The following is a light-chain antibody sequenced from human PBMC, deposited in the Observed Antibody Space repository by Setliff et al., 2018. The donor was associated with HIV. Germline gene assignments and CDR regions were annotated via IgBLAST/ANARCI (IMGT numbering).Light chain of an antibody. V-gene: IGLV2-11*01. CDR3: CSNAARPTFYV. CDR1: STTFGTYNY. J-gene: IGLJ1*01. Sequence: QSALTQPRSVSGSPGQSVTIFCSGSSTTFGTYNYVSWYQQQPGKAPRLIIYDVSERPPGVPDRFSGSKSGNTASLTISGLQAEDEADYYCCSNAARPTFYVFGSGTKAT. CDR2: DVS.